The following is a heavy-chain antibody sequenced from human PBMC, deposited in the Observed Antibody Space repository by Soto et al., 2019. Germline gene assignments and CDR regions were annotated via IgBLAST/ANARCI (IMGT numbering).Heavy chain of an antibody. D-gene: IGHD5-12*01. V-gene: IGHV1-18*01. CDR3: ARYGVGNAVGYMHYYGMDV. Sequence: VQLVQSGAEVKKPGASVKVSCETSGYTFGYFGINWVRQAPGQGLEWMGWISGYNGETNYAQNFQGRVTLTRHTSTSTAYMELRSLRSDDTAVYYCARYGVGNAVGYMHYYGMDVWGQGTTVTVSS. J-gene: IGHJ6*02. CDR2: ISGYNGET. CDR1: GYTFGYFG.